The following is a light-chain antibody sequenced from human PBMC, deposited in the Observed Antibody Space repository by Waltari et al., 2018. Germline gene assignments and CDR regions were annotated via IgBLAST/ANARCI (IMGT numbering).Light chain of an antibody. CDR1: QGISNW. Sequence: DIQMTQSPSSLSASVGDSVTITCRASQGISNWLAWYQQKPGKAPKLLNYRASNLETGVPSRFSGSGSGTDFTLTISSLQPEDIATYYCQQHDNSPWTFGQGTKVEIK. V-gene: IGKV1-33*01. CDR3: QQHDNSPWT. CDR2: RAS. J-gene: IGKJ1*01.